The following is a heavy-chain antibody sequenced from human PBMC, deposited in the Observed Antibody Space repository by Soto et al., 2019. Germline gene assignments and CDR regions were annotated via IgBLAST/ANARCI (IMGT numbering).Heavy chain of an antibody. D-gene: IGHD4-17*01. CDR2: ISGYNENT. V-gene: IGHV1-18*01. J-gene: IGHJ4*02. CDR1: GYPFSSYG. CDR3: ARYSHGDYAGYYFDY. Sequence: QVHLVQSGAEVKKPGASVKVSCKASGYPFSSYGITWVRQAPGPGLEWMGWISGYNENTEYAQKFQGRVTMTTETSTTTAYMELRSLRSDDTAVFYCARYSHGDYAGYYFDYWGQGTLVTVSS.